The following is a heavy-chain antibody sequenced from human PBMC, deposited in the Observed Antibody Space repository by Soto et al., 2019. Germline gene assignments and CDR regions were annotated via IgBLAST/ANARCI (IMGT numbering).Heavy chain of an antibody. J-gene: IGHJ3*02. D-gene: IGHD3-10*01. Sequence: PGESLKISCQASGDSFTTYWIAWVRQMPGKGLEWMGIIYPGDSDTRYSPSFQGQVTISVDKSITTAYLQSSSLKASDTAMYYCARRITMARGVVPQAFDIWGQGTVVTVSS. CDR3: ARRITMARGVVPQAFDI. CDR2: IYPGDSDT. CDR1: GDSFTTYW. V-gene: IGHV5-51*01.